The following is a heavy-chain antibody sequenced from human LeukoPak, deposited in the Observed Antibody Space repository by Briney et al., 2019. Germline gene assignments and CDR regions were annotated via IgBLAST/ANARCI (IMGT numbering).Heavy chain of an antibody. CDR1: GESFSGYY. J-gene: IGHJ5*02. D-gene: IGHD3-22*01. CDR2: IYYSGST. Sequence: SSETLSLTCAVYGESFSGYYWSWIRQPPGKGLEWIGYIYYSGSTNYNPSLKSRVTISVDTSKNQFSLKLSSVTAADTAVYYCARTPTYTYNYDSSGYYYNWFDPWGQGTLVTVSS. V-gene: IGHV4-59*01. CDR3: ARTPTYTYNYDSSGYYYNWFDP.